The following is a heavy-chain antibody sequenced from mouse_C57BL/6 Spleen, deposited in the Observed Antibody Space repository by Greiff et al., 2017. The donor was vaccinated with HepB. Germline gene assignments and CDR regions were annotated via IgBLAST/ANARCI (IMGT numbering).Heavy chain of an antibody. CDR3: ARRVYGNYDAMDY. V-gene: IGHV5-17*01. J-gene: IGHJ4*01. Sequence: EVKVVESGGGLVKPGGSLKLSCAASGFTFSDYGMHWVRQAPEKGLEWVAYISSGSSTIYYADTVKGRFTISRDNAKNTLLLQMTSLRSEDTAMYYCARRVYGNYDAMDYWGQGTSVTVSS. CDR1: GFTFSDYG. CDR2: ISSGSSTI. D-gene: IGHD2-1*01.